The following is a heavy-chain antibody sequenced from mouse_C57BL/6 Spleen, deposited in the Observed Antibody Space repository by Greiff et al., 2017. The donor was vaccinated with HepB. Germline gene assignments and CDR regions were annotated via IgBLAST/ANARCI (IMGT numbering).Heavy chain of an antibody. Sequence: EVQGVESGGGLVKPGGSLKLSCAASGFTFSSYAMSWVRQTPEKRLEWVATISDGGSYTYYPDNVKGRFTISRDNAKNNLYLQMSHLKSEDTAMYYCARDRDLYYGNDYYAMDYWGQGTSVTVSS. V-gene: IGHV5-4*01. J-gene: IGHJ4*01. CDR1: GFTFSSYA. CDR3: ARDRDLYYGNDYYAMDY. CDR2: ISDGGSYT. D-gene: IGHD2-1*01.